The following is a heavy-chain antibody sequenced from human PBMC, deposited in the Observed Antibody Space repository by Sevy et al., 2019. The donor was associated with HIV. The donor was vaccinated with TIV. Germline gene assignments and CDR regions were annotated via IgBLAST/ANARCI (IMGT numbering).Heavy chain of an antibody. V-gene: IGHV3-21*01. D-gene: IGHD2-8*01. CDR1: GFTFSSYS. Sequence: GSLRLSCAASGFTFSSYSMNWVRQAPGKGLEWVSSISSSSSYIYYADSVKGRFTISRDNAKNSLYLQMNSLRAEDTAVYYCARDREGCTNGVCSNAFDIWGQGTMVTVSS. CDR2: ISSSSSYI. J-gene: IGHJ3*02. CDR3: ARDREGCTNGVCSNAFDI.